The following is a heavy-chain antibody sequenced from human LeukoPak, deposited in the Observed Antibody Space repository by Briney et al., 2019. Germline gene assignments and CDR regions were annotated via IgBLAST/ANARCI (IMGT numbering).Heavy chain of an antibody. D-gene: IGHD3-22*01. CDR1: GGTFSSYA. CDR3: ARSYYDSSGYFPPFDY. V-gene: IGHV1-69*13. CDR2: IIPIFGTA. J-gene: IGHJ4*02. Sequence: GASVKVSCKASGGTFSSYAISWVRQAPGQGLEWMGGIIPIFGTANYAQKFQGRVTSTADESTSTAYMELSSLRSEDTAVYYCARSYYDSSGYFPPFDYWGQGTLVTVSS.